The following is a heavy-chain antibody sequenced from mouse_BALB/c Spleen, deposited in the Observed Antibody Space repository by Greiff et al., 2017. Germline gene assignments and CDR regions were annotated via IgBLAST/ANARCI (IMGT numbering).Heavy chain of an antibody. V-gene: IGHV2-6-7*01. CDR1: GFSLTGYG. CDR2: IWGDGST. Sequence: VQLQQSGPGLVAPSQSLSITCTVSGFSLTGYGVNWVRQPPGKGLVWLGMIWGDGSTDYNSALKSRLSISKDNSKSQVFLKMNSLQTDDTARYYCARDPYYYAMDYWGQGTSVTVSS. J-gene: IGHJ4*01. CDR3: ARDPYYYAMDY.